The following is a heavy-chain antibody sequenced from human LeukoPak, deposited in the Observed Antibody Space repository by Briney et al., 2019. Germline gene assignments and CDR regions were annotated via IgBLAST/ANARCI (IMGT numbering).Heavy chain of an antibody. D-gene: IGHD3-22*01. J-gene: IGHJ4*02. CDR2: IYYSGST. Sequence: PSETLSLTCTVTGGSMNTYYWSWIRQPPGKGLEWIGHIYYSGSTSYSPSLKSRVTMSVDTSKNQFSLNLRSVTAADTAVYYCARVSLDFYDRSGYYYFDYWGQGTLATVSS. CDR3: ARVSLDFYDRSGYYYFDY. V-gene: IGHV4-59*01. CDR1: GGSMNTYY.